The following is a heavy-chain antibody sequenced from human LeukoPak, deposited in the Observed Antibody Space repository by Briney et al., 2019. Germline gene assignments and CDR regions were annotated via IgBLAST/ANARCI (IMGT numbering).Heavy chain of an antibody. CDR1: VGTFSSYV. D-gene: IGHD3-16*01. V-gene: IGHV1-69*05. J-gene: IGHJ4*02. CDR3: ARDGPPGGGFIGDY. Sequence: SVKVSCEASVGTFSSYVISWVRQAPGQGLEWMGGVIPIFGTAIYAQKFQGRVTITTDESTRTAYMELSRLRSEDTAAYYSARDGPPGGGFIGDYWGQGTLVTVSS. CDR2: VIPIFGTA.